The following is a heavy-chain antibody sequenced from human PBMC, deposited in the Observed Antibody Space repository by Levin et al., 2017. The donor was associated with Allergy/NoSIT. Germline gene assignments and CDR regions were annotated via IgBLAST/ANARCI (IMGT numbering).Heavy chain of an antibody. CDR2: FDPEDGET. D-gene: IGHD3-3*01. Sequence: GASVKVSCKVSGYTLTELSMHWVRQAPGKGLEWMGGFDPEDGETIYAQKFQGRVTMTEDTSTDTAYMELSSLRSEDTAVYYCATDCGVVIKAHRWAFDIWGQGTMVTVSS. CDR3: ATDCGVVIKAHRWAFDI. V-gene: IGHV1-24*01. J-gene: IGHJ3*02. CDR1: GYTLTELS.